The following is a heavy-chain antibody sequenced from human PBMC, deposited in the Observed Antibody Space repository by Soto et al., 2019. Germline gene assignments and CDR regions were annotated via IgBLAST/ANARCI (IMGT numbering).Heavy chain of an antibody. J-gene: IGHJ4*02. Sequence: QVQLVQSGAEVKKPGSSVKVSCKASGGTFSSYAISWVRQAPGQGLEWMGGIIPIFGTANYAQKFQGRVTITAEESTSTAYMELSSLRSEDTAVYYCARDRDDCSSTSCYSFDYWGQGTLVTVSS. CDR3: ARDRDDCSSTSCYSFDY. V-gene: IGHV1-69*01. CDR2: IIPIFGTA. CDR1: GGTFSSYA. D-gene: IGHD2-2*01.